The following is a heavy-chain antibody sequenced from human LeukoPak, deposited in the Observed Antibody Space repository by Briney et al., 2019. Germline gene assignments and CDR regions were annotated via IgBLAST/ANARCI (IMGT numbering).Heavy chain of an antibody. CDR3: ARDRGSSWFADY. V-gene: IGHV1-2*02. CDR2: INPNNGGT. CDR1: GGTFSSYA. Sequence: ASVKVSCKASGGTFSSYAIHWVRQAPGQGLEWMGWINPNNGGTKYGKKFQGRVTMTSDTSISTAYMELSRLRYDDTAMYYCARDRGSSWFADYWGQGTLVTVSS. D-gene: IGHD6-13*01. J-gene: IGHJ4*02.